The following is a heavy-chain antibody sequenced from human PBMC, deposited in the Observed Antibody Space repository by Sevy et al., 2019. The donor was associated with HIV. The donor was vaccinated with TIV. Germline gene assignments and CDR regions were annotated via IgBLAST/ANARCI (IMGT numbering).Heavy chain of an antibody. J-gene: IGHJ6*02. CDR3: ARLPPPLVRGVMRYGLDV. V-gene: IGHV4-61*01. D-gene: IGHD3-10*01. CDR2: IYYTGST. CDR1: GGSVSSSSYY. Sequence: SETLSLTCTVSGGSVSSSSYYWSWIRQPPGKGLEWIGYIYYTGSTDYNPSLKSRVTMSVDTSKNQFSLKLNSLTAADTAVYFCARLPPPLVRGVMRYGLDVWGPGTTVTVSS.